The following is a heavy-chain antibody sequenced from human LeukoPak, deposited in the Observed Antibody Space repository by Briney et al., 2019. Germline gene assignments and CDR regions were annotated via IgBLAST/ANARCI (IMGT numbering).Heavy chain of an antibody. Sequence: ASVKVSCKASGFTFSDYDINWVRQATGQGLEWMGWMDPKSGHTGYAQKFQDRITLTRNTSINTAYMELRSLRFEDTAVYYCARAPSQRFLEWLVFYWGQGTLLTVSS. D-gene: IGHD3-3*01. J-gene: IGHJ4*02. CDR2: MDPKSGHT. CDR3: ARAPSQRFLEWLVFY. V-gene: IGHV1-8*01. CDR1: GFTFSDYD.